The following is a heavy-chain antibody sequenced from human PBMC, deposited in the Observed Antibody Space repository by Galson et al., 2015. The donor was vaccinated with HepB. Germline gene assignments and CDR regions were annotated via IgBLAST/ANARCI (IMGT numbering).Heavy chain of an antibody. CDR3: ARDGGRSSAFDV. D-gene: IGHD2-15*01. Sequence: SLRLSCAASGFTFGNFAMHWVRQAPGKGLEWMAVISYDGGTTFHADSVKGRFTISRDNSMNTLFLQMNSLRSDDTAVYYCARDGGRSSAFDVWGQGTMVTVSS. CDR2: ISYDGGTT. J-gene: IGHJ3*01. V-gene: IGHV3-30-3*01. CDR1: GFTFGNFA.